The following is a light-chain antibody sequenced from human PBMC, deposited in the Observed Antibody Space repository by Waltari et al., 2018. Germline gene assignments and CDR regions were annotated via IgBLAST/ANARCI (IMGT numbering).Light chain of an antibody. CDR3: MGALQTAT. Sequence: EIVMTQSPLSLSVTPGEPASISCRSSQSFLHSNGYHYLDWYVQKTGQLQQVLSYLGSDRASVVPDRFSSSGSGTDFTLRISRVEAEDVGIYYCMGALQTATFGPGTRLDIK. CDR1: QSFLHSNGYHY. V-gene: IGKV2-28*01. J-gene: IGKJ5*01. CDR2: LGS.